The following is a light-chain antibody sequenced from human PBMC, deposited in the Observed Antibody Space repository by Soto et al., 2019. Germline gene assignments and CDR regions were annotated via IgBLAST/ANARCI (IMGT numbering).Light chain of an antibody. CDR3: QQSHSAPLT. Sequence: QMTQSPSSLFASVGDRVTITCRASQSISSHLNWYQQKVGQTPRLLIYAASTLQSEVPPRFSGSGSGTELTLTISGLQRDDFSTYYFQQSHSAPLTFGGGTKIQI. CDR1: QSISSH. CDR2: AAS. V-gene: IGKV1-39*01. J-gene: IGKJ4*01.